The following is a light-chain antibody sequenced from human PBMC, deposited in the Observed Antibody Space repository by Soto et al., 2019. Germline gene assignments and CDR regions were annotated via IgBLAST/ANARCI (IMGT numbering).Light chain of an antibody. CDR1: SSNIGAGYD. Sequence: QAVVTQPPSASRAPGQRFTISCTGSSSNIGAGYDAHWYQQVPGTTPKYLISGNNNRPSGVPDRFSGSKSGTSASLAITGLQAEDEGDYYCQAYDTSLRAWVFGGGTKLTVL. CDR2: GNN. CDR3: QAYDTSLRAWV. J-gene: IGLJ3*02. V-gene: IGLV1-40*01.